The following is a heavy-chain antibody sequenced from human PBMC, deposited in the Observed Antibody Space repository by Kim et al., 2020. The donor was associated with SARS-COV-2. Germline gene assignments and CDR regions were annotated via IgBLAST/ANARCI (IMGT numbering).Heavy chain of an antibody. D-gene: IGHD2-8*01. CDR3: ARDAQMVFAIGDHYYGMDV. V-gene: IGHV3-33*01. CDR2: IWYDGSDK. Sequence: GGSLRLSCAASGFTFSSYGMHWVRQAPGKGLEWVAVIWYDGSDKHYADSVKGRFTISRDNSKNTLYLQMNSLRAEDTAVYYCARDAQMVFAIGDHYYGMDVWGQGTTVTVS. CDR1: GFTFSSYG. J-gene: IGHJ6*02.